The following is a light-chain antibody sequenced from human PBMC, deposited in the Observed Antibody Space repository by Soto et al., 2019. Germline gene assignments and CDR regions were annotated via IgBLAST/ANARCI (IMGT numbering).Light chain of an antibody. V-gene: IGLV2-8*01. CDR1: SSDVGGYNY. J-gene: IGLJ1*01. Sequence: QSALTQPPSASGSPGQSVAISCNGTSSDVGGYNYVSWYQQHPGKAPKLMIYEVNKRPSGVPDRFSGSKSGNTASLTVSGLQAEDEADYYCSSYAGSSNVFGTGTKATVL. CDR3: SSYAGSSNV. CDR2: EVN.